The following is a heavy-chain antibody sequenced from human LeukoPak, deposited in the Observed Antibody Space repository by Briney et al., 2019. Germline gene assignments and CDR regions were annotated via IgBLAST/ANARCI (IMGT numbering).Heavy chain of an antibody. Sequence: ASETLSLTCTVSGGSISRYYWSWLRQPPGKRLEWIGYIYYSGSTNYNPSLKSRVTISVDTSKNQFSLKLSSVTAADTAVYYCARGGIGAAGPVGYWGQGTLVTVSS. D-gene: IGHD6-13*01. CDR1: GGSISRYY. J-gene: IGHJ4*02. V-gene: IGHV4-59*01. CDR3: ARGGIGAAGPVGY. CDR2: IYYSGST.